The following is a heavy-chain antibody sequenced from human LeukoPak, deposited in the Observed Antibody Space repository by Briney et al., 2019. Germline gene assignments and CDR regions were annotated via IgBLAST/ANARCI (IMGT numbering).Heavy chain of an antibody. CDR1: GGSISSGDYY. J-gene: IGHJ4*02. V-gene: IGHV4-30-4*08. Sequence: PSETLSLTCTVSGGSISSGDYYWSWIRQPPGKGLEWIGYIYYSGSTYYNPSLKSRVTISVDTSKNQFSLKLSSVTAADTAVYYCAGGQWELRVSDYWGQGTLVTVSS. CDR3: AGGQWELRVSDY. D-gene: IGHD1-26*01. CDR2: IYYSGST.